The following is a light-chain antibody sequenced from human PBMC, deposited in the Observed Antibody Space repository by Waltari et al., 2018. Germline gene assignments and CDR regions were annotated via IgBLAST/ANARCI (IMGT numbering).Light chain of an antibody. CDR1: SASITTNY. CDR3: QSYDSDEGVV. V-gene: IGLV6-57*03. CDR2: ADN. J-gene: IGLJ2*01. Sequence: NSLLTQPHSVSESPGQTVTISCTRTSASITTNYVQWYQQRPGSAPTTVIFADNQRPSGVPDRFSASIDTSSNSASLTISGLKTEDEALYYCQSYDSDEGVVFGGGTKLTVL.